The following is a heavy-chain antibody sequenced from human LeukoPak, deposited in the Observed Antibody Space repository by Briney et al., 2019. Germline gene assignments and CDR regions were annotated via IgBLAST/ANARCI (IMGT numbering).Heavy chain of an antibody. Sequence: SSETLSLTCTVSGGSISSSSYYWGWIRQPPGKGLEWIGSIYYSGSTYYNPSLKSRVTIPVDTSKNQFSLKLSSVTAADTAVYYCTRDKGSGYPFDYWGQGTLVTVSS. CDR1: GGSISSSSYY. J-gene: IGHJ4*02. D-gene: IGHD3-22*01. CDR2: IYYSGST. CDR3: TRDKGSGYPFDY. V-gene: IGHV4-39*07.